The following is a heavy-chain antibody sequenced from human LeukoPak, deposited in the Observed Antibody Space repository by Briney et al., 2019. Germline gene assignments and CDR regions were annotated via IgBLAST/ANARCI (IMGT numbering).Heavy chain of an antibody. V-gene: IGHV4-34*01. CDR2: INHSGST. D-gene: IGHD6-13*01. J-gene: IGHJ6*03. CDR3: ATTGYSSSWYPPGYYYYYMDV. Sequence: SETLSLTCAVYGGSFSGYYWSWIRQPPGKGLEWIGEINHSGSTNYNPALKSRVTKSVDTSKNQFSLKLSSVTAADTAVYYCATTGYSSSWYPPGYYYYYMDVWGKGTTVTISS. CDR1: GGSFSGYY.